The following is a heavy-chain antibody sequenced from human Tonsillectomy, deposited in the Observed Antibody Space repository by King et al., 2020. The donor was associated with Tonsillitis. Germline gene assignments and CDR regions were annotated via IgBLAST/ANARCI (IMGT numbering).Heavy chain of an antibody. Sequence: VQLVESGGGLVQPVGSLRLSCSASGFTFSSECSSWVRQATGKGLEWVTNLKKDGSGKYYVDAVKGRCTISRDNAKNSLYLQMNSLRAEDTAVYYCARVGKGRAFDIWGQGTMVTVSS. CDR1: GFTFSSEC. CDR2: LKKDGSGK. CDR3: ARVGKGRAFDI. V-gene: IGHV3-7*01. J-gene: IGHJ3*02.